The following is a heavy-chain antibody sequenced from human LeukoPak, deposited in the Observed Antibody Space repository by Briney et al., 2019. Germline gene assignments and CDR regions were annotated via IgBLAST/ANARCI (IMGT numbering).Heavy chain of an antibody. J-gene: IGHJ5*01. Sequence: RGESLKISCKGSGYSFTSYWIGWVRQMPGKGLEWMGIIYPGDSDTRYSPSFQGQVTISADKSISTAYLQWSSLKASDTAIYYCARRHDSSGYYYVGDNWFDSWGQGTLVTVSS. CDR2: IYPGDSDT. CDR1: GYSFTSYW. CDR3: ARRHDSSGYYYVGDNWFDS. V-gene: IGHV5-51*01. D-gene: IGHD3-22*01.